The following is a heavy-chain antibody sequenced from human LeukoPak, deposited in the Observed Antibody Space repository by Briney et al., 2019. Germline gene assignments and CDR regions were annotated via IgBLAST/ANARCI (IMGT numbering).Heavy chain of an antibody. V-gene: IGHV4-39*07. Sequence: PSETLSLTCTVSGGSISSSSYYWGWIRQPPGKGLEWIGSIYYSGSTYYNPSLKSRVTISVDTSKNQFSLKLSSVTAADTAVYYCARDRGRYSNWFDPWGQGTLVTVSS. CDR2: IYYSGST. CDR3: ARDRGRYSNWFDP. J-gene: IGHJ5*02. CDR1: GGSISSSSYY. D-gene: IGHD2-15*01.